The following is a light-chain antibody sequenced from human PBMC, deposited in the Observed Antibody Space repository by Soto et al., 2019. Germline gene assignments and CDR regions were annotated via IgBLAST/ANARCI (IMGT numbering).Light chain of an antibody. CDR2: EVS. J-gene: IGLJ3*02. Sequence: QSALTQPASVYGSPGQWITISCTGTSSDVGGYNYVSWYQQHPGKAPKLMIYEVSNRPSGVSNRFSGSKSGNTASLTISGLQAEEEADYYCSSYTSSSTRVFGGGTQLTVL. CDR1: SSDVGGYNY. CDR3: SSYTSSSTRV. V-gene: IGLV2-14*01.